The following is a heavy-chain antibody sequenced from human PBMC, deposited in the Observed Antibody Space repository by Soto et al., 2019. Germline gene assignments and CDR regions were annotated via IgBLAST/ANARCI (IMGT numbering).Heavy chain of an antibody. CDR3: ARDPREAPYYYGSGSYLPDY. CDR1: GFTFSSYS. V-gene: IGHV3-48*01. D-gene: IGHD3-10*01. Sequence: GGSLRLSCTASGFTFSSYSMNWVRQAPGKGLEWVSYISSSSSTIYYADSVKGRFTISRDNAKNSLYLQMNSLRAEDTAVYYCARDPREAPYYYGSGSYLPDYWGQGTLVTVSS. CDR2: ISSSSSTI. J-gene: IGHJ4*02.